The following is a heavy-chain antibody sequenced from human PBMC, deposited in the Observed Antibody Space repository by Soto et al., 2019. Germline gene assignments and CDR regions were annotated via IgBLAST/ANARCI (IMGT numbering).Heavy chain of an antibody. Sequence: PSETLSLTCAVYGGSFSGYYWSWIRQPPGKGLEWIGEINHSGSTNYNPSLKSQVTISVDTPKNQFSLKLSSVTAADTAVYYCARGGGLWSFYYYYYGMDVWGQGTTVTVSS. V-gene: IGHV4-34*01. CDR1: GGSFSGYY. CDR3: ARGGGLWSFYYYYYGMDV. CDR2: INHSGST. D-gene: IGHD5-18*01. J-gene: IGHJ6*02.